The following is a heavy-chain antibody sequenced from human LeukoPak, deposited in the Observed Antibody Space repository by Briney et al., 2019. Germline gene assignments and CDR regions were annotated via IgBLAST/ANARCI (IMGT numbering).Heavy chain of an antibody. D-gene: IGHD2-15*01. CDR3: AKGSTWAARDYFDY. Sequence: PGGSLRLSCTTSGFGSKNYAMSWVRLAPGKGLEWVSIISATGVNTYYADSVKGRFTISRDDSKNTLYLQMNSLRAEDTAVYYCAKGSTWAARDYFDYWGQGTLVTVSS. CDR1: GFGSKNYA. J-gene: IGHJ4*02. CDR2: ISATGVNT. V-gene: IGHV3-23*01.